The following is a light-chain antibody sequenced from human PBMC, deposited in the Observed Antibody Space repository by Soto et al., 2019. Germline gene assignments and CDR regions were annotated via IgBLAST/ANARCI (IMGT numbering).Light chain of an antibody. CDR3: SSYTATSTLYV. V-gene: IGLV2-14*01. J-gene: IGLJ1*01. Sequence: QSALTQPASVSGSPGQSITISCTGTSSDVGAYNYISWYQQYPGTAPKLIIYEVSNRPSGVSNRFSGSKSANTASLTISGLQAEDEADYYCSSYTATSTLYVFGTGTKVTVL. CDR1: SSDVGAYNY. CDR2: EVS.